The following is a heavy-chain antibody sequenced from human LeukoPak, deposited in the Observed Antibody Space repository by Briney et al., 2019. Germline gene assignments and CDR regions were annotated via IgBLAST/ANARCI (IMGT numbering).Heavy chain of an antibody. Sequence: ASVKVSCKASGYTFTSYDINWVRQATGQGLEWMGWMNPNSGNTGYAQKFQGRVTITRNTSISTAYMELSSLRSEDTAVYHCARASGYYGSDWFDPWGQGTLVTVSS. CDR3: ARASGYYGSDWFDP. CDR1: GYTFTSYD. J-gene: IGHJ5*02. CDR2: MNPNSGNT. V-gene: IGHV1-8*03. D-gene: IGHD3-10*01.